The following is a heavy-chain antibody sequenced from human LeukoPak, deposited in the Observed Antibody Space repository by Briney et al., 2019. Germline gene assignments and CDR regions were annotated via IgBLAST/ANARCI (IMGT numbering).Heavy chain of an antibody. CDR3: AKDRQGSGWPTEDAFDI. CDR1: GFTFSSYA. CDR2: ISGSGGST. Sequence: HSGGSLRLSCAASGFTFSSYAMSWVRQAPGKGLEWVSAISGSGGSTYYADSVKGRFTISRDNSKNTLYLQMNSLRAEDTAVYYCAKDRQGSGWPTEDAFDIWGQGTMVTVSS. V-gene: IGHV3-23*01. D-gene: IGHD6-19*01. J-gene: IGHJ3*02.